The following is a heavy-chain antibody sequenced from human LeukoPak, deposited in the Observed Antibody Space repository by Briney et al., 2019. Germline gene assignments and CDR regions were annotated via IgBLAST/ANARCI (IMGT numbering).Heavy chain of an antibody. J-gene: IGHJ4*02. CDR1: GGSLSGYY. D-gene: IGHD4-17*01. V-gene: IGHV4-34*01. CDR3: ARGEITVTPYYFDY. Sequence: SETLSLTCAVYGGSLSGYYWNWIRQPPGKGLEWIGEINHSGSTNYNPSLKSRVTMSLDASNNQFSLRLTSVTAADTAVYYCARGEITVTPYYFDYWGQGTLVTVSS. CDR2: INHSGST.